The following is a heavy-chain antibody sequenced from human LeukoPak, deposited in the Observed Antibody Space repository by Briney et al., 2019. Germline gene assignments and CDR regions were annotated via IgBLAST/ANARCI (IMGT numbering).Heavy chain of an antibody. CDR1: GFTFSNYW. Sequence: GGSLRLSCAASGFTFSNYWMHWVRQAPGKGLEWVSRINPDGSSSNYADSVKGRFTMSRDNAKSMVYLQMDGMRAEDTAVFSCVRQAVSGDSGIAYWGRGVLVTVSS. CDR2: INPDGSSS. J-gene: IGHJ4*02. CDR3: VRQAVSGDSGIAY. V-gene: IGHV3-74*01. D-gene: IGHD4-17*01.